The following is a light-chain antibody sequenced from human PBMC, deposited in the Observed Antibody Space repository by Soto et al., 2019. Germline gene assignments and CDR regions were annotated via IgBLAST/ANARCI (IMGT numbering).Light chain of an antibody. V-gene: IGLV2-14*01. CDR2: DVR. Sequence: SALTQPASVSGSPGKSITISCTGTSSDVGGYNYVSWFQKHPGKAPKLMIYDVRNRPSGVSNRFSGSKSGNTASLTISGLQAEDEADYYCNSYTSSSTWVFGGGTKVTVL. CDR1: SSDVGGYNY. J-gene: IGLJ3*02. CDR3: NSYTSSSTWV.